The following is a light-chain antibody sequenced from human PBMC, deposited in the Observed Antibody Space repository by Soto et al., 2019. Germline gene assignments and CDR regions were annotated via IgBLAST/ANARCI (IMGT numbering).Light chain of an antibody. CDR3: SSYAGSNNFVV. Sequence: QSALTQPPSASGSPGQSVTIYCTGTSSDIGGYNYVYWYQQHPGKAPKLMIYEVSKRPSGVPDRFSGSKSGNTASLTVSGLQAEDEADYYCSSYAGSNNFVVFGGGTKLTVL. CDR1: SSDIGGYNY. V-gene: IGLV2-8*01. J-gene: IGLJ2*01. CDR2: EVS.